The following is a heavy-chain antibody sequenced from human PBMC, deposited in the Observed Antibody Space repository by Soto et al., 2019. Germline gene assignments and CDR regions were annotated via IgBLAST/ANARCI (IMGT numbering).Heavy chain of an antibody. D-gene: IGHD6-6*01. CDR1: GFSFSNYV. J-gene: IGHJ4*02. CDR3: ARSEFSRSPHFDY. Sequence: GGSLRLSCEASGFSFSNYVMHWVRQAPGKGLEWVAVMWYDGSNKYYADSVKGRFTISRDNSKNTLHLQLDSLRAEDTAVYYCARSEFSRSPHFDYWGRGTLVTVSS. V-gene: IGHV3-33*01. CDR2: MWYDGSNK.